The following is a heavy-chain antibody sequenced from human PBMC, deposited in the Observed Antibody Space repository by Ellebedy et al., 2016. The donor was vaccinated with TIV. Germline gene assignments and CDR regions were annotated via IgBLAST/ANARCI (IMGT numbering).Heavy chain of an antibody. Sequence: PGGSLSLSCAASGFSVSSNYVSWVRQAPGKGLEWVSFIYTGDSTYHADSVKGRFTISRDNSKNTVSLQMNSLRVEDTAVCYCARVRSSAFEIWGQGTMVTVSS. CDR3: ARVRSSAFEI. CDR2: IYTGDST. V-gene: IGHV3-53*01. J-gene: IGHJ3*02. CDR1: GFSVSSNY.